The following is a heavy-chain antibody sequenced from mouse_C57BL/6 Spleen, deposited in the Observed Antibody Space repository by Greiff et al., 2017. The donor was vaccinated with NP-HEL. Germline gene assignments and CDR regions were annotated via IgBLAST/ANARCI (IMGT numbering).Heavy chain of an antibody. J-gene: IGHJ4*01. CDR1: GYAFSSSW. CDR2: IYPGDGDT. CDR3: ARRGGLVGLYAMDY. Sequence: QVQLQQSGPELVKPGASVKISCKASGYAFSSSWMNWVKQRPGKGLEWIGRIYPGDGDTNYNGKFKGKATLTADKSSSTAYMQLSSLTSEDSAVYFCARRGGLVGLYAMDYWGQGTSVTVSS. V-gene: IGHV1-82*01. D-gene: IGHD1-3*01.